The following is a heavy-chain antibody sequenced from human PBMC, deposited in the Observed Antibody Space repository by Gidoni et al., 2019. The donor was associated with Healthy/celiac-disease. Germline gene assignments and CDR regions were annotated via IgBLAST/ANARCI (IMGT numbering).Heavy chain of an antibody. J-gene: IGHJ4*02. V-gene: IGHV3-30*18. CDR2: ISYDGSNK. CDR3: AKITGDYPFDY. CDR1: GFTFSSYG. D-gene: IGHD7-27*01. Sequence: QVQLVESGGGVVQPGRSLRLSCAASGFTFSSYGMHWVRQAPGKGLEWVAFISYDGSNKYYADAVKGRFTIARDNSKNTLYLQMNSLRAEDTAVYYCAKITGDYPFDYWGQGTLVTVSS.